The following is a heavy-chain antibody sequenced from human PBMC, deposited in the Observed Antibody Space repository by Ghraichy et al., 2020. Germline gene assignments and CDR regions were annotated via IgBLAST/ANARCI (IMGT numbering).Heavy chain of an antibody. D-gene: IGHD3-22*01. CDR1: GGSFSGYY. J-gene: IGHJ5*02. CDR3: ATSGGYFDNGLYIRRWFDP. V-gene: IGHV4-34*01. CDR2: INHSGTP. Sequence: SETLSLTCAVYGGSFSGYYWSWIRQSPGKGLEWIGEINHSGTPKYNPTLKSRVTMSLDTSENQFLLKVTSVTAADTAVYYCATSGGYFDNGLYIRRWFDPWGQGTLVTVSS.